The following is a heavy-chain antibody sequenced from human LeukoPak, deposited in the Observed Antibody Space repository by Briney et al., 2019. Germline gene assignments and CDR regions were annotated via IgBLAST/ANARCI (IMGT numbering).Heavy chain of an antibody. CDR2: INPNSGGT. Sequence: SVKVSCKASRYTFTGYYMHWVRQAPGQGLEWMGWINPNSGGTNYAQKFQGRVTMTRDTSISTAYMELSRLRSDDTAVYYCARDLLGIQYYFDYWGQGTLVTVSS. V-gene: IGHV1-2*02. D-gene: IGHD3-10*01. CDR1: RYTFTGYY. J-gene: IGHJ4*02. CDR3: ARDLLGIQYYFDY.